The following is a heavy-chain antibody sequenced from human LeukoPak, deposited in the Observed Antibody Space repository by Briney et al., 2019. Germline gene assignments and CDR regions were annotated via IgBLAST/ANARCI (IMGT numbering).Heavy chain of an antibody. CDR2: IYSGGDT. CDR1: GFTVSSNY. J-gene: IGHJ4*02. Sequence: GGSLRLSCAASGFTVSSNYMSWVRQAPGKGLEWVSVIYSGGDTYYADSVKGRFTISRDNSKNSLYLQMNTLRAEDTAVYYCARASGYSGYDPFDYWGQGTLVTVSS. CDR3: ARASGYSGYDPFDY. V-gene: IGHV3-53*01. D-gene: IGHD5-12*01.